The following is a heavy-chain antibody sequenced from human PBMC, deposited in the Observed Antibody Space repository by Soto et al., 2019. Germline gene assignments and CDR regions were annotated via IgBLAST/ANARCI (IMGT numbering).Heavy chain of an antibody. D-gene: IGHD4-17*01. J-gene: IGHJ6*02. Sequence: RLSCAASGFTFSSYAMSWVRQAPGKGLEWVSAISGSGGSTYYADSVKGRFTISRDNSKNTLYLQMNSLRAEDTAVYYCAKDPRSLANYYYYGMDVWGQGTTVTVSS. CDR1: GFTFSSYA. V-gene: IGHV3-23*01. CDR2: ISGSGGST. CDR3: AKDPRSLANYYYYGMDV.